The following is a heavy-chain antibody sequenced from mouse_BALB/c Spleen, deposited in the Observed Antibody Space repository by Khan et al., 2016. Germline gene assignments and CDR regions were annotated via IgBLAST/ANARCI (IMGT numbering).Heavy chain of an antibody. Sequence: EVKLLESGPDLVKPSQSLSLTCTVTGYSITSDYAWNWIRQFPGNKLEWMGYISYSGSTSYNPSLKSRISITRDTSKNQFFLQLNSVTTEDTATYYCARNYAMDYWGQGTSVTVSS. V-gene: IGHV3-2*02. CDR2: ISYSGST. CDR1: GYSITSDYA. J-gene: IGHJ4*01. CDR3: ARNYAMDY.